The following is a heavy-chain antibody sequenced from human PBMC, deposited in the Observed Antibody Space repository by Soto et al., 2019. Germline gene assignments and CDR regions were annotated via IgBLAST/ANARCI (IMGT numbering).Heavy chain of an antibody. J-gene: IGHJ4*02. Sequence: AGGSLRLSCVASGFTFDDYAMHWVRQAPGKGLEWVSGVSWNGGDTGYVDSVKGRFTISRDNAKNSLYLQMDDLRPEDTALYFCAKDFRSSIGGGLDSWGQGTQVTVSS. D-gene: IGHD2-15*01. V-gene: IGHV3-9*01. CDR1: GFTFDDYA. CDR3: AKDFRSSIGGGLDS. CDR2: VSWNGGDT.